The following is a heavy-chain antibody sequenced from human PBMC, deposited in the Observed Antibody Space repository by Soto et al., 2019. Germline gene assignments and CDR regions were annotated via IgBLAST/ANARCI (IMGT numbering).Heavy chain of an antibody. J-gene: IGHJ4*02. CDR2: IIPIFGTA. CDR1: GGTFSSYA. V-gene: IGHV1-69*13. Sequence: GASVKVSCKASGGTFSSYAISWVRQAPGQGLEWMGGIIPIFGTANYAQKFQGRVTITADESTSTAYMELSSLRSEDTAVYYCASAAAGGPASTYYFDYWGQGTLVTVSS. D-gene: IGHD6-13*01. CDR3: ASAAAGGPASTYYFDY.